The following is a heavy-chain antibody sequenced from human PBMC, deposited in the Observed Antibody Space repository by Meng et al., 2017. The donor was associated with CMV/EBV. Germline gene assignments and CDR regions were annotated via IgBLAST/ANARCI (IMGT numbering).Heavy chain of an antibody. Sequence: GGSLRLSCAASGFTFSSYAMHWVRQAPGKGLEWAAVISYDGSNKYYADSVKGRFTISRDNAKNSLYLQMNSLRAEDTAVYYCARESGYCFDYWGQGTLVTVSS. J-gene: IGHJ4*02. CDR2: ISYDGSNK. CDR3: ARESGYCFDY. V-gene: IGHV3-30*04. D-gene: IGHD3-3*01. CDR1: GFTFSSYA.